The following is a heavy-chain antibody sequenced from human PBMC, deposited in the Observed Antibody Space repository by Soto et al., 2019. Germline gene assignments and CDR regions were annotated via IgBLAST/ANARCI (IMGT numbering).Heavy chain of an antibody. J-gene: IGHJ4*01. CDR1: GFTFSMHS. Sequence: GGSLRLSCSASGFTFSMHSMHWVRQTPGKALEYVSAISRDGRSTFYADSVKGRFTISRDNSKNTLYLRMNSLRSDDTAVYYCVKEANPFINPLVAPIFDYWGHGT. V-gene: IGHV3-64D*08. CDR3: VKEANPFINPLVAPIFDY. D-gene: IGHD2-2*01. CDR2: ISRDGRST.